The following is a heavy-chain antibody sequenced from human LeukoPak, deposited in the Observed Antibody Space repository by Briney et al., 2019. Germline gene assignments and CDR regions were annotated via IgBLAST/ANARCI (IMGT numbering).Heavy chain of an antibody. CDR1: GSSLSPSGVG. Sequence: SGPTLVNPTQTLTLTCTFSGSSLSPSGVGVGWIRQPPGKALEWLALIYWNDDKRYSPSLKSRLTITKDTSKNQVVLTMTNMDPVDTATYYCAHSFYSNYGPREFDYWGQGTLVTVSS. D-gene: IGHD4-11*01. J-gene: IGHJ4*02. CDR2: IYWNDDK. CDR3: AHSFYSNYGPREFDY. V-gene: IGHV2-5*01.